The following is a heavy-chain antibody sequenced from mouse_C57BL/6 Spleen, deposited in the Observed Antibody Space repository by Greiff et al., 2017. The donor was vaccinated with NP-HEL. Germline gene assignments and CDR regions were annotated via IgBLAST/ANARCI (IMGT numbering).Heavy chain of an antibody. J-gene: IGHJ2*01. V-gene: IGHV1-78*01. Sequence: QVQLQQSDAELVKPGASVKISCKVSGYTFTDHTIHWMKQRPEQGLEWIGYIYPRDGSTKYNEKFKGKATLTADKSSSTAYMQLNSLTSEDSAVYFCARDYYGSSYEGYYFDYWGQGTTLTVSS. CDR3: ARDYYGSSYEGYYFDY. CDR1: GYTFTDHT. CDR2: IYPRDGST. D-gene: IGHD1-1*01.